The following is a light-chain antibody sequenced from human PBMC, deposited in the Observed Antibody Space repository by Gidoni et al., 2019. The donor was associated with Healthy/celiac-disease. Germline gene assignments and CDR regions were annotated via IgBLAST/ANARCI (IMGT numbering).Light chain of an antibody. CDR2: AAS. V-gene: IGKV1-39*01. Sequence: DIQMTQSPSPLPAPVGDRVTIPCRASQNISNYLNWYQQKPGKAPKLLIYAASSLQSGVPSRFSGSGSGTDFTLTISSLQPEDFATYYCQQGYRTPRSFGQGTRLEIK. CDR1: QNISNY. J-gene: IGKJ5*01. CDR3: QQGYRTPRS.